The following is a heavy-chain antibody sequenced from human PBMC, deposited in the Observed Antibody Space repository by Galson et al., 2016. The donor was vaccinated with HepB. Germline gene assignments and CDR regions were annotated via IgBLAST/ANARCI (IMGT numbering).Heavy chain of an antibody. CDR2: ISGDGVT. CDR1: EFTVSDNY. Sequence: SLRLSCAASEFTVSDNYMSWVRQAPGKGLEWVSLISGDGVTYYADSVKGRFTISRDHSDNSLYLQMNSLRAGDTAVYYCVRGAARPGDWYFDLWGRGTLITVSS. V-gene: IGHV3-66*01. CDR3: VRGAARPGDWYFDL. J-gene: IGHJ2*01. D-gene: IGHD6-6*01.